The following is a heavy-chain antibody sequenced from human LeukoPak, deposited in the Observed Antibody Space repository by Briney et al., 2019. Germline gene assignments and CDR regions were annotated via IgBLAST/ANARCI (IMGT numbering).Heavy chain of an antibody. Sequence: SETLSLTCTVSGGSISSYYWSWIRQPPGKGLEWIGYIYYSGSTNYNPSLKSRVTISVDTSKNQFSLKLSSVTAADTAAYYCARDAFLVGATTGGFDYWGQGTLVTVSS. D-gene: IGHD1-26*01. J-gene: IGHJ4*02. CDR1: GGSISSYY. V-gene: IGHV4-59*01. CDR2: IYYSGST. CDR3: ARDAFLVGATTGGFDY.